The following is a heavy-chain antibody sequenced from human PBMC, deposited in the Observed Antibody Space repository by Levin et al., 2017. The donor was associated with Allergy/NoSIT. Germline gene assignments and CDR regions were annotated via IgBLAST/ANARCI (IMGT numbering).Heavy chain of an antibody. CDR1: GFTFDDYV. Sequence: PGGSLRLSCAASGFTFDDYVMHWVRQAPGKGLEWVSGISWNSARLGYADSVKGRFTISRDNAKNSLDLQMNSLRVEDTAFYYCVKDEGYDYDSSGYLHFQHWGQGTLVTVSS. V-gene: IGHV3-9*01. CDR2: ISWNSARL. CDR3: VKDEGYDYDSSGYLHFQH. D-gene: IGHD3-22*01. J-gene: IGHJ1*01.